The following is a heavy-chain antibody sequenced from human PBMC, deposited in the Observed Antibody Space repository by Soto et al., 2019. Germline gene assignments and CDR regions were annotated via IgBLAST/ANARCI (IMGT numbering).Heavy chain of an antibody. CDR1: GFSLSTSGMC. J-gene: IGHJ4*02. CDR2: IDWDDDK. D-gene: IGHD5-12*01. V-gene: IGHV2-70*11. Sequence: SGPTLVNPTQTLTLTCTFSGFSLSTSGMCVSWIRQPPGKALEWLARIDWDDDKYYSTSLKTRLTISKDTSKNQVVLTMTNMDPVDTATYYCARALRGYSGHDFFDYWGQGTLVIVSS. CDR3: ARALRGYSGHDFFDY.